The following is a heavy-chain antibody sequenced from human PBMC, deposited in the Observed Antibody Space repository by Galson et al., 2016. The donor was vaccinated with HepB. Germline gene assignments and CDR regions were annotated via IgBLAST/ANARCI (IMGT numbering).Heavy chain of an antibody. D-gene: IGHD3-3*01. J-gene: IGHJ6*02. CDR1: GFSLSNYE. CDR2: SRYSGTV. CDR3: VRGTGKSSYAYKRSYYYTMDV. Sequence: SLRLSCAVSGFSLSNYEMNWVRQAPGKGLEWLSYSRYSGTVYYAESVKGRFTISRDNAENSLHLQMNNVRADDTAVYYCVRGTGKSSYAYKRSYYYTMDVWGRGTTVIVSS. V-gene: IGHV3-48*03.